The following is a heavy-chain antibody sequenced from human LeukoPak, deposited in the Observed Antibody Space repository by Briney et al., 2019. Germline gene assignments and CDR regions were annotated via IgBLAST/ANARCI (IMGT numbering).Heavy chain of an antibody. CDR2: IRGDGGEK. Sequence: GGSLRLSCLAFGFTFSTYWMNWFRQTPGKGLEWVAKIRGDGGEKDHVASVKGRFTISRDNAKNSLYLQMNSLRVEDTAIYYCARGGAARPDFWGQGTLVTVSS. CDR1: GFTFSTYW. CDR3: ARGGAARPDF. V-gene: IGHV3-7*01. J-gene: IGHJ4*02. D-gene: IGHD6-6*01.